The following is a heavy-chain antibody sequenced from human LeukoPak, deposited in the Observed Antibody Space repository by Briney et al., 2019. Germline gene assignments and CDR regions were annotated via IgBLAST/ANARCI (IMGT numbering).Heavy chain of an antibody. CDR2: INPNRGDT. D-gene: IGHD6-6*01. Sequence: ASVKVSCKTSGYTFSDFYIHWVRQAPGQGLEWMGWINPNRGDTHYAQKFQGRVIMTRDTSINTAHMEVSRLRSDDTAVFYCASGKDRDYSSSSFDYWGQGTLVTVSS. V-gene: IGHV1-2*02. J-gene: IGHJ4*02. CDR1: GYTFSDFY. CDR3: ASGKDRDYSSSSFDY.